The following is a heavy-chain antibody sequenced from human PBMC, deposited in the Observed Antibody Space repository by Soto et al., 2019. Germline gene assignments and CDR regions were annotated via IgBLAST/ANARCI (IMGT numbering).Heavy chain of an antibody. CDR2: IIPIFGTA. Sequence: QVQLVQSGAEVKKPGSSVKVSCKASGGTFSSYAISWVRQAPGQGLEWMGGIIPIFGTANYAKKFQGRVTITADESTSTDNMELSSLKSEDTAVYYCARDDYDSSGYSHYGMDVWGQGTTVTVSS. V-gene: IGHV1-69*12. CDR1: GGTFSSYA. J-gene: IGHJ6*02. CDR3: ARDDYDSSGYSHYGMDV. D-gene: IGHD3-22*01.